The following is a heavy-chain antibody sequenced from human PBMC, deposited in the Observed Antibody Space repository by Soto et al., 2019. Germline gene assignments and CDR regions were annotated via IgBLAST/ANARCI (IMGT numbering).Heavy chain of an antibody. D-gene: IGHD2-2*01. Sequence: QVQLVESGGGVVQPGRSLRLSCAASGFTFSGYAMHWVRQAPGKGLEWVAVVSYDGNNKYYADSVKGRFTISRDNSRSTLNLQINSLRAEDTVVNDCARGGGGCISTSCYGYYYGMDVWGQGTPVTVSS. CDR3: ARGGGGCISTSCYGYYYGMDV. CDR2: VSYDGNNK. CDR1: GFTFSGYA. V-gene: IGHV3-30-3*01. J-gene: IGHJ6*02.